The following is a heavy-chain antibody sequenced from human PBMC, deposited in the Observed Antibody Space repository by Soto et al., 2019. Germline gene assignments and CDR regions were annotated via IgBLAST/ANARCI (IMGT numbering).Heavy chain of an antibody. CDR2: TSHRGDT. J-gene: IGHJ4*02. D-gene: IGHD3-10*01. Sequence: SETLSLTCTVSGGSISSYYWSWIRQPPGKGLEWIGETSHRGDTAYNPSLKSRAIISLDTSRNQFSLKMSSVTAADTAVYYCVRLSEFYTREWGQGGLVTVSS. V-gene: IGHV4-34*01. CDR1: GGSISSYY. CDR3: VRLSEFYTRE.